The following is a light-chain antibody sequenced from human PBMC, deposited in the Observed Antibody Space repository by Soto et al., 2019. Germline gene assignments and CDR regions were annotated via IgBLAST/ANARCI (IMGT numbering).Light chain of an antibody. J-gene: IGKJ5*01. Sequence: EVVLTQSPGTLSLSSGERATLSCRASQSVSNNYLAWYQQKPGQAPRLLIYGASNRATGIPDRFSGSGSGTEFTLTISSLQPEDFATYYCQQHDQWPITFGQGTRLEIK. CDR3: QQHDQWPIT. CDR2: GAS. CDR1: QSVSNNY. V-gene: IGKV3-20*01.